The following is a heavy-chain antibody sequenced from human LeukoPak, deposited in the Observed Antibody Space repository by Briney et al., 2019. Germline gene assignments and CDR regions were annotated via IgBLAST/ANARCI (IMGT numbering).Heavy chain of an antibody. CDR3: ATDPSAGWNLGY. J-gene: IGHJ4*02. D-gene: IGHD1-1*01. CDR1: GGTFSSYA. CDR2: IIPIFGTA. Sequence: ASVKVSCKASGGTFSSYAISWVRQAPGQGLEWMGGIIPIFGTANYAQKFQGRVTMTEDTSTDTAYMELSSLRSEDTAVYYCATDPSAGWNLGYWGQGTLVTVSS. V-gene: IGHV1-69*06.